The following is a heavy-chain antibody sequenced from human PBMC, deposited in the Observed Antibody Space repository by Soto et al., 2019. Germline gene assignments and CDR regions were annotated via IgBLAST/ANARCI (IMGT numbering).Heavy chain of an antibody. CDR2: IVVGSGNT. V-gene: IGHV1-58*01. CDR3: AADSPKVGYYYGMDV. Sequence: ASVKVSCKASGSTFTSSAVQWVRQARGQRLEWIGWIVVGSGNTNYAQKFQERVTITRDMSTSTAYMELSSLRSEDTAVYYCAADSPKVGYYYGMDVWGQGTTVTVSS. CDR1: GSTFTSSA. J-gene: IGHJ6*02. D-gene: IGHD3-10*01.